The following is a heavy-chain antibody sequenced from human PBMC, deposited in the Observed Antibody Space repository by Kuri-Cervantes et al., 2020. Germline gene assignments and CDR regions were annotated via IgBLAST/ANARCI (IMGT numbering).Heavy chain of an antibody. CDR3: AKDRYGYCTNGICYPPEN. CDR1: GGTFSSYA. D-gene: IGHD2-8*01. V-gene: IGHV1-69*05. Sequence: SVKVSCKASGGTFSSYAISWVRQAPGQGLEWMGGIIPIFGTANYAQKFQGRVTMTMDTSTSTVYMELSSLRAEDAAMYYCAKDRYGYCTNGICYPPENWGQGTLVTVSS. J-gene: IGHJ4*02. CDR2: IIPIFGTA.